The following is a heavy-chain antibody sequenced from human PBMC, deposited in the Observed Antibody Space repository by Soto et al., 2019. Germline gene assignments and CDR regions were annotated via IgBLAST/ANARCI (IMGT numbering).Heavy chain of an antibody. CDR3: ASGGAGSGPFTWELPDH. CDR2: ITPFSGDV. D-gene: IGHD1-26*01. Sequence: QMQLVQSGAEVKKTGSSVTVSCKALGNTFTYRYLHWVRQAPGQALEWMGWITPFSGDVHYAQKYQERVTITRDRSINTAYMQMSSLRSEDTAMYFCASGGAGSGPFTWELPDHWGHGTLVTVSS. J-gene: IGHJ4*01. CDR1: GNTFTYRY. V-gene: IGHV1-45*02.